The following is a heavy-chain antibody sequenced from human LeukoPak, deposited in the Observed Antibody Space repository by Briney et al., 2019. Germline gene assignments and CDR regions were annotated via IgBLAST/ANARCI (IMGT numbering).Heavy chain of an antibody. J-gene: IGHJ5*02. CDR2: MNPNSGNT. D-gene: IGHD5-18*01. CDR1: GYTFTSYD. Sequence: ASVKVSCKASGYTFTSYDINWVRQATGQGLEWMGWMNPNSGNTGYAQKFQGRVTITRNTSISTAYMELSSLRSEDTAVYYCARGPGGYGVFQEGWFDPWGQGTLVTVSS. CDR3: ARGPGGYGVFQEGWFDP. V-gene: IGHV1-8*03.